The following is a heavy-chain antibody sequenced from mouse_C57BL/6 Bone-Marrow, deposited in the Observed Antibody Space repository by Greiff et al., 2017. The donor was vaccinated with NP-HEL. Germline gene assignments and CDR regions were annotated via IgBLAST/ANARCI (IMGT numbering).Heavy chain of an antibody. Sequence: EVQRVESVAELVRPGASVKLSCTASGFTIKNTYMHWVKQRPEQGLEWIGRIDPATGNTKYAPKFQGTATITADTSSHPAFLQLSSLRSEDTAIYYCARCVYSNYFRVDVWGTGTTVTVSS. CDR2: IDPATGNT. D-gene: IGHD2-5*01. CDR3: ARCVYSNYFRVDV. V-gene: IGHV14-3*01. CDR1: GFTIKNTY. J-gene: IGHJ1*03.